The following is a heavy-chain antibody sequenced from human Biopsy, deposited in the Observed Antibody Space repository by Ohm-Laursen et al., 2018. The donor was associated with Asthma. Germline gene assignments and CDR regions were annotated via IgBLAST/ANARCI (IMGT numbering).Heavy chain of an antibody. V-gene: IGHV4-31*03. J-gene: IGHJ5*02. CDR1: GGSIGRGGYY. CDR3: ARGPSPHCHTSNDKFDL. CDR2: IYYSGTT. Sequence: TLSLTCLVSGGSIGRGGYYWSWMRHFPGKGLEWIGYIYYSGTTYYNPSLKSRLTISVDMSKNQFILHLTSVTAADTAVYFCARGPSPHCHTSNDKFDLWGQGTLVTVSS. D-gene: IGHD2-21*01.